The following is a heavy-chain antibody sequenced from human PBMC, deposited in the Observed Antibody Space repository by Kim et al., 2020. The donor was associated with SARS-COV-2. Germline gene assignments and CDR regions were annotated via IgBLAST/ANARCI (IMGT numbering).Heavy chain of an antibody. V-gene: IGHV7-4-1*02. J-gene: IGHJ6*02. D-gene: IGHD6-13*01. CDR2: INTNTGNP. CDR1: GYTFTSYA. CDR3: ARDLGIAAAGTGNYYYYGMDV. Sequence: ASVKVSCKASGYTFTSYAMNWVRQAPGQGLEWMGWINTNTGNPTYAQGFTGRFVFSLDTYVSTAYLQISSLKAEDTAVYYCARDLGIAAAGTGNYYYYGMDVWGQGTTVTVSS.